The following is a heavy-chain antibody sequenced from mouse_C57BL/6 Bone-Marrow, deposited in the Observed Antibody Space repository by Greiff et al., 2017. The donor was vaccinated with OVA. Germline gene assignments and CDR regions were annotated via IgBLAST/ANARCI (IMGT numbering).Heavy chain of an antibody. CDR1: GFNIKDDY. V-gene: IGHV14-4*01. Sequence: VQLKESGAELVRPGASVKLSCTASGFNIKDDYMHWVKQRPEQGLEWIGWIDPENGDTEYASKFQGKATITADTSSNTAYLQLSSLTAEDTAVYYCTTERHYYAMDYWGQGTSVTVSS. CDR3: TTERHYYAMDY. J-gene: IGHJ4*01. CDR2: IDPENGDT.